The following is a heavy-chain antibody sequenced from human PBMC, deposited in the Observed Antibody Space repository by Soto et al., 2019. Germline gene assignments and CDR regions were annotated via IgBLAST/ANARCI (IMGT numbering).Heavy chain of an antibody. D-gene: IGHD6-19*01. J-gene: IGHJ4*02. CDR3: ARDALPNSSGWPFLGD. Sequence: QVQLVQSGAEVKKPGASVKVSCKASGYTFTSYGISWVRQAPGQGLEWMGWISAYNGNTNYAQKLQGRVTMTTDTXTXTAYMELRSLRSDDTAVYYCARDALPNSSGWPFLGDWGQGTLVTVSS. CDR1: GYTFTSYG. CDR2: ISAYNGNT. V-gene: IGHV1-18*01.